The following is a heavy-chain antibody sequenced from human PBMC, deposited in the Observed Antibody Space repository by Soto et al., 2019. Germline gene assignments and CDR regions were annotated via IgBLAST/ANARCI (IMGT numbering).Heavy chain of an antibody. Sequence: GASVKVSCKVSGYTLTELSMHWVRQAPGKGPEWMGGFDPEDGETIYAQKFQGRATMTEDTSTDTAYMELSSLRSEDTAVYYCATARRVADFWSGYYYFDYWGQGTLVTVSS. D-gene: IGHD3-3*01. J-gene: IGHJ4*02. CDR1: GYTLTELS. CDR2: FDPEDGET. V-gene: IGHV1-24*01. CDR3: ATARRVADFWSGYYYFDY.